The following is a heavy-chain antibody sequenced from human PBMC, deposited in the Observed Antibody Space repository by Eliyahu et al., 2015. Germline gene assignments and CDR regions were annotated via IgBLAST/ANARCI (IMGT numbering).Heavy chain of an antibody. CDR1: GFTFSSYE. CDR3: ARDSTYYYGMDV. CDR2: ISRSGSPI. V-gene: IGHV3-48*03. Sequence: LSCAASGFTFSSYEMNWVRQAPGKGLEWVSYISRSGSPIYYADSVKGRFTISRDNAKNSLYLTMNNLRAEDTAIYYCARDSTYYYGMDVWGQGTTVIVSS. J-gene: IGHJ6*01.